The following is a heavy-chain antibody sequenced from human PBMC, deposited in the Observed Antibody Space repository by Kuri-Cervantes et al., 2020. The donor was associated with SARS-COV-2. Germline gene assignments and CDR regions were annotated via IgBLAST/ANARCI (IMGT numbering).Heavy chain of an antibody. V-gene: IGHV1-2*05. CDR2: INPNNGDT. D-gene: IGHD1-1*01. J-gene: IGHJ4*02. CDR1: GYTFTGNY. Sequence: ASVKVSCKASGYTFTGNYIHWVRQAPGHGLEWMGRINPNNGDTSYAQKFQGRVTMTRDTTISTAYMELSRLRSDDTVVYYCARGGKNWNYYFDYWGQGTLVTVSS. CDR3: ARGGKNWNYYFDY.